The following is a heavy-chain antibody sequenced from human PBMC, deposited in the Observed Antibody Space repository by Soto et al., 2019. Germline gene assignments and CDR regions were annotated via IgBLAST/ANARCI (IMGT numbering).Heavy chain of an antibody. CDR1: GGTFSSYA. CDR2: IIPIFGTA. D-gene: IGHD6-13*01. Sequence: QVQLVQSGAEVKKPGSSVKVSCKASGGTFSSYAISWVRQAPGQGLEWMGGIIPIFGTANYAQKFQGRVTITADESTSTAYMELSSLRSEYTAVYYCFGAAAAPYGMDVWGQGTTVTVSS. V-gene: IGHV1-69*01. J-gene: IGHJ6*02. CDR3: FGAAAAPYGMDV.